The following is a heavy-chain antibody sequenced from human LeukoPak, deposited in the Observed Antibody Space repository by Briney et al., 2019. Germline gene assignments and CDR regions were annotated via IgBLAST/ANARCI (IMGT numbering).Heavy chain of an antibody. CDR3: AIATTGRGAFGS. Sequence: GGSLRLSCAASGFTFSDFWMSWVRQAPGKGLECVASTNEAGGDKLYVDSVKGRFTISRDNSKNSLSLQMNSLTAEDTAIYYCAIATTGRGAFGSWGQGTLVSVSS. CDR2: TNEAGGDK. D-gene: IGHD1-1*01. V-gene: IGHV3-7*01. CDR1: GFTFSDFW. J-gene: IGHJ4*02.